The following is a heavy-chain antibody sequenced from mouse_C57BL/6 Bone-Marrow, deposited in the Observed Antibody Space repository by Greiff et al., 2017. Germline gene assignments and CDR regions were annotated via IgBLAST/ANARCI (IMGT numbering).Heavy chain of an antibody. V-gene: IGHV14-3*01. CDR2: IDPANGNT. Sequence: EVQLVESVAELVRPGASVKLSCTASGFNIKNTYMHWVKQRPEQGLEWIGRIDPANGNTKYAPKFQGKATITADTSSNTAYLQLSSLTSEDTAIYYCARSYYYGSRTWFAYWGQGTLVTVSA. CDR1: GFNIKNTY. CDR3: ARSYYYGSRTWFAY. D-gene: IGHD1-1*01. J-gene: IGHJ3*01.